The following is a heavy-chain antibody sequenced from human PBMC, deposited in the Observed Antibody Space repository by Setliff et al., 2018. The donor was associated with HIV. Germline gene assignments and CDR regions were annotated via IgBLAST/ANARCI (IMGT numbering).Heavy chain of an antibody. J-gene: IGHJ6*03. CDR1: GYTFTGYY. CDR3: ARGDLARDYYYMDV. V-gene: IGHV1-2*06. Sequence: ASVKVSCKASGYTFTGYYMHWVRQAPGQGLEWMGRINPNSGGTKYTQKFQGRVAMTRDASISTAYMELSSLRSDDTAAYYCARGDLARDYYYMDVWGKGTTVTVSS. D-gene: IGHD5-12*01. CDR2: INPNSGGT.